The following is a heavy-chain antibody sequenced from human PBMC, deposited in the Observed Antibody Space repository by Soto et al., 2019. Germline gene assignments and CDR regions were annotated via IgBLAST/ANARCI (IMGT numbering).Heavy chain of an antibody. CDR1: GFTFSNAW. Sequence: EVQLVESGGGLVKPGWSLRLSCAASGFTFSNAWMSWVRQAPGKGLEWVGRIKSKTDGGTTDYAAPVKGRFTISRDDSKHKLYLQMNSLKAEDTAVYYCTTEVESRSYWSFDLWGRGTLVTVSS. V-gene: IGHV3-15*01. CDR2: IKSKTDGGTT. D-gene: IGHD3-3*01. J-gene: IGHJ2*01. CDR3: TTEVESRSYWSFDL.